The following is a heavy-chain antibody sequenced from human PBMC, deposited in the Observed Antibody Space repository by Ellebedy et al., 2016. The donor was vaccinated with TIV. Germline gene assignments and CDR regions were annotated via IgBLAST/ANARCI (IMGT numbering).Heavy chain of an antibody. J-gene: IGHJ4*02. CDR2: IYPSYSGT. CDR1: GYMFTSYW. V-gene: IGHV5-51*01. Sequence: GGSLRLSXKASGYMFTSYWIGWVRQVPGKGLEWMAIIYPSYSGTRYSPSFQGHVTISVDKSINTAYLQWSSLKASDTAIYFCARHLTEGLIPVTPDYWGLGTLVTVSS. D-gene: IGHD4-11*01. CDR3: ARHLTEGLIPVTPDY.